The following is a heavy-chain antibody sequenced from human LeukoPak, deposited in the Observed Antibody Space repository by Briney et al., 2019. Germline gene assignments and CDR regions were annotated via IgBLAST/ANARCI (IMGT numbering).Heavy chain of an antibody. J-gene: IGHJ4*02. CDR3: ARANYDILTGYYYYFDY. CDR1: GFTFSSYG. V-gene: IGHV3-30*03. D-gene: IGHD3-9*01. CDR2: ISYDGSNK. Sequence: GGSLRLSCAASGFTFSSYGMHWVRQAPGKGLEWVAVISYDGSNKYYADSVKGRFTISRDNSKNTLYLQMNSLRAEDTAVYYCARANYDILTGYYYYFDYWGQGTLVTVSS.